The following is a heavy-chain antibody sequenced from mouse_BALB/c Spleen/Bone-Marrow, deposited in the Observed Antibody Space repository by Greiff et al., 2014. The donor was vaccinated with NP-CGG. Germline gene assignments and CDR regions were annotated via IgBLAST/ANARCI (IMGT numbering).Heavy chain of an antibody. CDR3: AREGVHYPFAY. V-gene: IGHV1-39*01. Sequence: EVQLQESGPELEKPGASVKISCKASGYSFTAYNMNWVKQSNGKSLEWIGNIDPYYGGTSYNQNFKDKATLTVDKSSSTAYMQLKSLTSEDSAVVYCAREGVHYPFAYWGQGTLVTVSA. J-gene: IGHJ3*01. CDR1: GYSFTAYN. CDR2: IDPYYGGT. D-gene: IGHD1-2*01.